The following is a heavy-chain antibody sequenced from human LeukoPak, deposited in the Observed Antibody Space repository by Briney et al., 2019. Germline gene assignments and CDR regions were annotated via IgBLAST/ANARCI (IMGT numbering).Heavy chain of an antibody. J-gene: IGHJ4*02. CDR3: ARWIKGDLYYFDY. D-gene: IGHD5-12*01. V-gene: IGHV3-30*02. CDR2: IRYDGSNK. Sequence: GSLRLSCAASGFTFSTYGMLWVRQAPGQGPEWVALIRYDGSNKYYADSVKGRFTISRDNSKNTLYLQMNSLRAEDTAVYYCARWIKGDLYYFDYWGQGTLVTVSS. CDR1: GFTFSTYG.